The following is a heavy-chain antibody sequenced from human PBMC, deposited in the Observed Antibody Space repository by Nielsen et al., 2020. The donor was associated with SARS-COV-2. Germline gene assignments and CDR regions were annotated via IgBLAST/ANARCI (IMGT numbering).Heavy chain of an antibody. CDR2: INHSGST. D-gene: IGHD3-3*01. V-gene: IGHV4-34*01. J-gene: IGHJ6*02. CDR3: ARTITICGVVIRGSMDV. CDR1: GGSFSGYY. Sequence: SETLSLTCAVYGGSFSGYYWSWIRQPPGKGLEWIGEINHSGSTNYNPSLKSRVTISVDTSKNQFSLKLSSVTAADTAVYYCARTITICGVVIRGSMDVWGQGTTVTVSS.